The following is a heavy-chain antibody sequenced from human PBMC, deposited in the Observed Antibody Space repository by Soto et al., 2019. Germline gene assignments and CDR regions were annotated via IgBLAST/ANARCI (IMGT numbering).Heavy chain of an antibody. CDR3: AKDPIAVAGSFHDY. Sequence: LRLSCAASGFTFSSYAMSWVRQAPGKGLEWVSAISGSGGSTYYADSVKGRFTISRDNSKNTLYLQMNSLRAEDTAVYYCAKDPIAVAGSFHDYWGQGTLVTVSS. V-gene: IGHV3-23*01. D-gene: IGHD6-19*01. CDR1: GFTFSSYA. CDR2: ISGSGGST. J-gene: IGHJ4*02.